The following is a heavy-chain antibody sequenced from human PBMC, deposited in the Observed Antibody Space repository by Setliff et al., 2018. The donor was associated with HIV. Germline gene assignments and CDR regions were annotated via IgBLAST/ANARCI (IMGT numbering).Heavy chain of an antibody. Sequence: GASVKVSCKASGYTFISYGISWVRQAPGQGLEWMGWISAYNGNTNYAQKLQGRVTMTTDTSTSTAYMELSSLRSEDTAVYYCARDIPHDYTFWSGSTRFDPWGQGTLVTVSS. CDR3: ARDIPHDYTFWSGSTRFDP. V-gene: IGHV1-18*01. J-gene: IGHJ5*02. CDR1: GYTFISYG. CDR2: ISAYNGNT. D-gene: IGHD3-3*01.